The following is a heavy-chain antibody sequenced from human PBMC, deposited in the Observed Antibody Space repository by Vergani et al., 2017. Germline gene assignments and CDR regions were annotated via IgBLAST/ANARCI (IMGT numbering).Heavy chain of an antibody. CDR3: ARTYYDFWSGYPNWFDP. CDR2: IYYSGST. Sequence: QVQLQESGPGLVKPSETLSLTCTVSGGSISSYYWSWIRQPPGKGLEWIGYIYYSGSTHYNPSLKSRVTISVDTSKNQFSLKLSSVTAADTAVYYCARTYYDFWSGYPNWFDPWGQGTLVTVSS. V-gene: IGHV4-59*01. D-gene: IGHD3-3*01. CDR1: GGSISSYY. J-gene: IGHJ5*02.